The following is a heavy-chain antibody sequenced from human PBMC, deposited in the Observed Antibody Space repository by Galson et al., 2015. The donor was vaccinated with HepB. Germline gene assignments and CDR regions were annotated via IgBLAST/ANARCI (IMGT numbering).Heavy chain of an antibody. CDR1: GFTFSSYA. V-gene: IGHV3-23*01. Sequence: SLRLSCAASGFTFSSYAMSWVRQAPGKGLEWVSAISGSGGSTYYADSVKGRFTISRDNSKNTLYLQMNSLRAEDTAVYYCAKGKYDFWSGYPRKKGHFDYWGQGTLVTVSS. J-gene: IGHJ4*02. CDR3: AKGKYDFWSGYPRKKGHFDY. CDR2: ISGSGGST. D-gene: IGHD3-3*01.